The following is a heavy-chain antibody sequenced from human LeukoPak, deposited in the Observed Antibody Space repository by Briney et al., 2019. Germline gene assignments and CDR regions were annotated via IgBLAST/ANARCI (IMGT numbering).Heavy chain of an antibody. CDR3: ARVRQQLVPTFDY. CDR1: GGSISSYY. J-gene: IGHJ4*02. CDR2: IYYSGST. V-gene: IGHV4-59*01. D-gene: IGHD6-13*01. Sequence: SETLSLTWTVSGGSISSYYWSWIRQPPGKGLEWIGYIYYSGSTNYNPSLKSRVTISVDTSKNQFSLKLSSVTAADTAVYYCARVRQQLVPTFDYWGQGTLVTVSS.